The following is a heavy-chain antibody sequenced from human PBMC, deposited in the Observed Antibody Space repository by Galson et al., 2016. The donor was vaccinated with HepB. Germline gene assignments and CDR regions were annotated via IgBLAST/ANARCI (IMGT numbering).Heavy chain of an antibody. V-gene: IGHV3-48*03. CDR2: VSTSGSATTM. CDR1: GFTFSSYE. CDR3: AKVLPYSAGHGMDV. D-gene: IGHD6-13*01. J-gene: IGHJ6*01. Sequence: SLRLSCAASGFTFSSYEMHWVRQAPGKGLEWVSYVSTSGSATTMFYADSVKGRFTISRDNSKNTLYLQMNSLRAEDTAVYYCAKVLPYSAGHGMDVRGQGTTVTVSS.